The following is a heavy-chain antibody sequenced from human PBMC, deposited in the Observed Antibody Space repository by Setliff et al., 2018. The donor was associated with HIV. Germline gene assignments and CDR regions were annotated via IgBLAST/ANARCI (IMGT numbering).Heavy chain of an antibody. CDR2: INPKSGVT. CDR3: ARDLIRITPHGDLPF. J-gene: IGHJ4*02. V-gene: IGHV1-2*06. D-gene: IGHD2-15*01. Sequence: ASVKVSCKASGYTFTDYYIHWVRQAPGHGLEWVGRINPKSGVTSYAQNFRARVTMTRDTSSTTAYMELSTLRSNDTALYYCARDLIRITPHGDLPFWGQGTLVTVSS. CDR1: GYTFTDYY.